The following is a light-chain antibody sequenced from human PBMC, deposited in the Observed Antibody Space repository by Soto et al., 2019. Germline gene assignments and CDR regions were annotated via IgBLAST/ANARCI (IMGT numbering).Light chain of an antibody. V-gene: IGKV3-11*01. J-gene: IGKJ5*01. CDR2: DAS. Sequence: EILMTQSPATLSVSPGERASLSCRASQDVGGSLAWYQQKPGQAPRLLIYDASNRATGIPARFSGSGSGTDFTLTISSLEPEDFAVYYCQQRSNWPSITFGQGTRLEIK. CDR3: QQRSNWPSIT. CDR1: QDVGGS.